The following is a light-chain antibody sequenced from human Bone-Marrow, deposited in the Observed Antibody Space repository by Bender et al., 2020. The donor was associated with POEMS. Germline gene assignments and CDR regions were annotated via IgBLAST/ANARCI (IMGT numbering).Light chain of an antibody. Sequence: QSVLTQPPSASGTPGQTVTISCSGSSSNIGSNYVFWYQQLPGTAPKLLIYGYNNRPSGVPDRFSGSKSGTSASLAITGLQAEDEGDYYCQSYDNSLGGWVFGGGTKLTVL. CDR3: QSYDNSLGGWV. CDR1: SSNIGSNY. J-gene: IGLJ3*02. CDR2: GYN. V-gene: IGLV1-47*02.